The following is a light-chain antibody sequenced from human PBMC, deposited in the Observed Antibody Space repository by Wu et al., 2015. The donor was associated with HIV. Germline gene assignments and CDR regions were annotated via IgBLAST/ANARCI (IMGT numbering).Light chain of an antibody. Sequence: EIVLRQSPGTLSLSPGEGATLSCRASRAIGNYLAWYQQKPGQAPRLLLFGTSSRATGIPDRFSGSGSGTDFTLTISRLEPEDFAVYYCQQYGSSPITFGQGTRLEIK. V-gene: IGKV3-20*01. CDR1: RAIGNY. CDR3: QQYGSSPIT. CDR2: GTS. J-gene: IGKJ5*01.